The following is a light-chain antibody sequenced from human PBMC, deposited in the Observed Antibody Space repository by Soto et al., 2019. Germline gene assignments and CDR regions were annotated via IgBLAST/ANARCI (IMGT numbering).Light chain of an antibody. V-gene: IGKV3-11*01. Sequence: IVLTQSPATLSLSPGERAILSCRSSQSINTYLAWYQQKPGQAPRLLXYDASNRATGIPARFSGSGSGTDFTLSISSLEPDDFAVYYCQQRSDWPTLTFGGGTKVDIK. CDR3: QQRSDWPTLT. J-gene: IGKJ4*01. CDR1: QSINTY. CDR2: DAS.